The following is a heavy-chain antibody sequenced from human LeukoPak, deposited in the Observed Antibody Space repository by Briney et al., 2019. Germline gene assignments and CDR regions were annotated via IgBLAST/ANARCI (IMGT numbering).Heavy chain of an antibody. Sequence: PGGSLRLSCAASGFTFSNYAMSWVRQAPGKGLEWVSAISGSGGSTYYADSVKGRFTISRDNSKNTLYLQMNSLRAEDTAVYYCAKDTCSGGSCYVYYYYGMDVWGQGTTVTVSS. J-gene: IGHJ6*02. CDR1: GFTFSNYA. D-gene: IGHD2-15*01. CDR2: ISGSGGST. CDR3: AKDTCSGGSCYVYYYYGMDV. V-gene: IGHV3-23*01.